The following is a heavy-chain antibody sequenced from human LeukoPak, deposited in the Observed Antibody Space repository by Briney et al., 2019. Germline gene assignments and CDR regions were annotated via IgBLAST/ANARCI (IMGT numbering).Heavy chain of an antibody. CDR1: GFTFSSYG. Sequence: GGSLRLSCAASGFTFSSYGMHWVRQAPGKGLEWVAVISYDGSNKYYADSVKGRFTISRDNTKNTLYLQMNSLRAEDTAVYYCAKERGYSSSWYTRGFDYWGQGTLVTVSS. CDR3: AKERGYSSSWYTRGFDY. CDR2: ISYDGSNK. D-gene: IGHD6-13*01. V-gene: IGHV3-30*18. J-gene: IGHJ4*02.